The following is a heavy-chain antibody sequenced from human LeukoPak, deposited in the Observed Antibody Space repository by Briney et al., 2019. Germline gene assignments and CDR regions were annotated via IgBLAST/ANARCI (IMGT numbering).Heavy chain of an antibody. J-gene: IGHJ6*03. D-gene: IGHD6-13*01. V-gene: IGHV3-21*01. Sequence: GGSLRLSCAASGFTFSSYSMNWVRQAPGKGLEWVSSISSSSSYIYYADSVKGRFTISRDNAKNSLYLQMNSLRAEDTAVYYCARDTSSASSSSWYALYYYYYYMDVWGKGTTVTVSS. CDR2: ISSSSSYI. CDR3: ARDTSSASSSSWYALYYYYYYMDV. CDR1: GFTFSSYS.